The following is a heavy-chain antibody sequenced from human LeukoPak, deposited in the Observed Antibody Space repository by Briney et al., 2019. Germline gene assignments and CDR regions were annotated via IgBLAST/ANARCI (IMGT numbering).Heavy chain of an antibody. CDR1: GYTFTSYG. J-gene: IGHJ6*03. CDR3: ARGDDMDV. CDR2: ISTNDGNT. Sequence: ASETVSCKASGYTFTSYGISWVRQAPGQGLEWMGWISTNDGNTKSAQKLQGRVTMTKDISTSTAYMDLRSLTSDDTAVYYCARGDDMDVWGKGTTVIVS. V-gene: IGHV1-18*01.